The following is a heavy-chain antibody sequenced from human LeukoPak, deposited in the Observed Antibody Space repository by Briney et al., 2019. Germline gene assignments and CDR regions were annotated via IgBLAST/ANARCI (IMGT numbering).Heavy chain of an antibody. CDR3: ARAPPTRGGDYYWYFDL. CDR2: IIPIFGTA. D-gene: IGHD2-21*01. Sequence: SVKVSCKASGGTFSSYAISWVRQAPGQGLEWMGGIIPIFGTANYAQKFQGRVTITADESTSTAYMELSSLRSEDTAVYYCARAPPTRGGDYYWYFDLWGRGTLVTVSS. V-gene: IGHV1-69*13. CDR1: GGTFSSYA. J-gene: IGHJ2*01.